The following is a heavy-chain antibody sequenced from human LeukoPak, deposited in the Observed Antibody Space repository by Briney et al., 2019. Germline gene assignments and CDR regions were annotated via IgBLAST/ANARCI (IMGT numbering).Heavy chain of an antibody. V-gene: IGHV3-23*01. Sequence: GGSLRLSCAASGFTFSSYAMSWVRQAPGKGLEWVSAISGSGGSTYYADSVKGRFTISRDNSKNTLYLQMNSLRAEDTAVYYCARDKSYYDFWSGYSDYWGQGTLVTVSS. CDR3: ARDKSYYDFWSGYSDY. J-gene: IGHJ4*02. CDR1: GFTFSSYA. CDR2: ISGSGGST. D-gene: IGHD3-3*01.